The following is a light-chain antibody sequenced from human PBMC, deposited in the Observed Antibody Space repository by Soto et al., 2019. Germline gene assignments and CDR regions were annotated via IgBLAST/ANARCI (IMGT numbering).Light chain of an antibody. CDR3: QQYNNWPRT. CDR2: GAS. V-gene: IGKV3-15*01. CDR1: QSVSSN. J-gene: IGKJ3*01. Sequence: ETVMTQSPATLSVSPGERATLSCRASQSVSSNLAWYQQKPGQAPSLLIYGASTRATGIPARFSGSGSGTEFTLTISSLQSEDFAIYYCQQYNNWPRTFGPGTKVDIK.